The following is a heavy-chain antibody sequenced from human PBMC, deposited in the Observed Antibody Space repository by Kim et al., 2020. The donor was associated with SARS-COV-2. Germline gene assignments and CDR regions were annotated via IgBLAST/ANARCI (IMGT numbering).Heavy chain of an antibody. J-gene: IGHJ1*01. CDR3: AKHFGSSGSEFQH. D-gene: IGHD3-22*01. CDR2: ISGSDGST. V-gene: IGHV3-23*01. Sequence: GGSLRLSCAASGFTFSAYAMSWVRQAPGKGLEWVSGISGSDGSTYYADSVKGRFIISRDNSKNTLHLQMNRLRAEDTAVYYCAKHFGSSGSEFQHWGQGT. CDR1: GFTFSAYA.